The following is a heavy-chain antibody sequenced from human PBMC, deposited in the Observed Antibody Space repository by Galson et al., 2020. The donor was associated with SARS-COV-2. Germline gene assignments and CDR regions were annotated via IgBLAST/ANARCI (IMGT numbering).Heavy chain of an antibody. J-gene: IGHJ1*01. CDR1: GFTFSSYA. V-gene: IGHV3-23*01. CDR2: ISGSGGST. Sequence: GESLKISCAASGFTFSSYAMSWVRQAPGKGLEWVSAISGSGGSTYYADSVKGRFTISRDNSKNTLYLQMNSLRAEDTAVYYCATGTDYGDWYFHHWGQGTLVTVSS. CDR3: ATGTDYGDWYFHH. D-gene: IGHD4-17*01.